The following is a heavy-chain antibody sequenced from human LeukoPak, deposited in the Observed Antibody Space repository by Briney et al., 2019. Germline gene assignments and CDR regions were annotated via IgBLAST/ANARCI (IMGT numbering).Heavy chain of an antibody. Sequence: SETLSLTCTVSGGSISSSSYYWGWIRQPPGKGLEWIGRIYYSGSTYYNPSLKSRVTISVDTSKNQFSLKLSSVTAADTAVYYCARRGYDSSGYWKGALDYWGQGTLVTVSS. V-gene: IGHV4-39*01. J-gene: IGHJ4*02. CDR3: ARRGYDSSGYWKGALDY. D-gene: IGHD3-22*01. CDR1: GGSISSSSYY. CDR2: IYYSGST.